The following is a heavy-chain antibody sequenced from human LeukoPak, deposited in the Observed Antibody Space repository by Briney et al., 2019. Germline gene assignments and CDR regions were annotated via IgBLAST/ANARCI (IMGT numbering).Heavy chain of an antibody. CDR2: THHNGPT. D-gene: IGHD1-26*01. CDR3: AREQWGSTFPDY. V-gene: IGHV4-38-2*02. Sequence: ASETLSLTCSVSGYPISSGYNWGWIRQPPGKGPEWIGSTHHNGPTFYHPSLKSRVTISVDTSLNQVSLNLNSVTAADTAAYYCAREQWGSTFPDYWGQGVLVIVSS. CDR1: GYPISSGYN. J-gene: IGHJ4*02.